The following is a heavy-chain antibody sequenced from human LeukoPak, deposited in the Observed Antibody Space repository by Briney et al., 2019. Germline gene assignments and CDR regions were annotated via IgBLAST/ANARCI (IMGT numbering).Heavy chain of an antibody. CDR1: GYTFTGYY. V-gene: IGHV1-2*02. D-gene: IGHD3-10*01. CDR3: ARDRGLYYYYYYMDV. Sequence: ASVKVSCKASGYTFTGYYMHWVRQAPGQGLEWMGWISPNSGGTNYAQKFQGRVTMTRDTSISTAYMELSRLRSDDTAVYYCARDRGLYYYYYYMDVWGKGTTVTVSS. J-gene: IGHJ6*03. CDR2: ISPNSGGT.